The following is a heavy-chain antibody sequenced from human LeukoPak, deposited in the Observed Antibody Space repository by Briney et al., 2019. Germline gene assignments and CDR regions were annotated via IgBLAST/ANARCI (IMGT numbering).Heavy chain of an antibody. J-gene: IGHJ4*02. D-gene: IGHD3-22*01. CDR1: GFTFSSYS. CDR2: ISSSSSYI. Sequence: GGSLRLSCAASGFTFSSYSMNWVRQAPGKGLEWVSSISSSSSYIYYADSVKGRFTISRDNTKHSLYLQMNSLRAEDTAVYYCARVAGGKVDSGYYYDDYWGQGTLVTVSS. V-gene: IGHV3-21*01. CDR3: ARVAGGKVDSGYYYDDY.